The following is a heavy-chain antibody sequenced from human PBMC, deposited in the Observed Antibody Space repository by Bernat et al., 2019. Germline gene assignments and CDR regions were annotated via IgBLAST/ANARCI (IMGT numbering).Heavy chain of an antibody. CDR1: GGSISSYY. CDR3: ARSMVQRGFVSYYYYYMDV. Sequence: QVQLQESGPGLVKPSETRSLTCTVSGGSISSYYWSWIRQPPGKGLEWIGYIYYSGSTNYNPALKSRVTISVETSKNQFSLKLSSVTAADTAVYYCARSMVQRGFVSYYYYYMDVWGKGTTVTVSS. J-gene: IGHJ6*03. V-gene: IGHV4-59*01. CDR2: IYYSGST. D-gene: IGHD3-10*01.